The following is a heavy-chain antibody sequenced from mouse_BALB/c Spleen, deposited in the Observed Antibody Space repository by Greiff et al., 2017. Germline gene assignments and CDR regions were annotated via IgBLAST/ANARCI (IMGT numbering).Heavy chain of an antibody. CDR3: ARDGILRNYFDY. Sequence: VQLQQSGPELVKPGASVKMSCKASGYTFTDYYMNWVMQSHGKSLEWIGRINPYNGDTFYNQKFKGKATLTVDKSSSTAHMELRSLASEDSAVYYCARDGILRNYFDYWGQGTTLTVSS. CDR1: GYTFTDYY. V-gene: IGHV1-20*02. CDR2: INPYNGDT. J-gene: IGHJ2*01. D-gene: IGHD1-1*01.